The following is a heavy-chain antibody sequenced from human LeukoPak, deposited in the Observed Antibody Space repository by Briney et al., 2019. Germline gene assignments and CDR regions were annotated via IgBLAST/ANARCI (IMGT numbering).Heavy chain of an antibody. D-gene: IGHD4-17*01. J-gene: IGHJ6*02. CDR1: GFTVSSNY. CDR2: LSSSSSTI. CDR3: ARRGDYAGGLGYYGMDV. Sequence: GGSLRLSCAASGFTVSSNYMSWVRQAPGKGLEWVSYLSSSSSTIYYADSVKGRFTISRDNAKNSLYLQMNSLRAEDTAVYYCARRGDYAGGLGYYGMDVWGQGTTVTVSS. V-gene: IGHV3-48*01.